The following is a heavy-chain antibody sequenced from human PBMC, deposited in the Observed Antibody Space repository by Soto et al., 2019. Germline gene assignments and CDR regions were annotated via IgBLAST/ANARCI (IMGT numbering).Heavy chain of an antibody. D-gene: IGHD3-10*01. CDR2: IYYSGST. J-gene: IGHJ3*02. V-gene: IGHV4-59*01. CDR3: ARVWGGAFDI. Sequence: QVQLQESGPGLVKPSETLSLTCTVSGGSISSYYWSWIRQPPGKGLEWIGYIYYSGSTHYNPSLKSRVTISVATSKNQFSLKLSSVTAADTAVYYCARVWGGAFDIWGQGTMVTVSS. CDR1: GGSISSYY.